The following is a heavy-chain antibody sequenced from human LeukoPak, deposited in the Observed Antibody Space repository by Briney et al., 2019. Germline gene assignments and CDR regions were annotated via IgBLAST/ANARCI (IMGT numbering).Heavy chain of an antibody. CDR3: ARGGDILTGYYTLFDY. J-gene: IGHJ4*02. CDR1: GGSISSSSYY. V-gene: IGHV4-39*07. Sequence: PSETLSLTCTVSGGSISSSSYYWGWIRQPPGKGLEWIGSIYYSGSTYYNPSLKSRVTISVDTSKNQFSLKLSSVTAADTAVYYCARGGDILTGYYTLFDYWGQGTLVTVSS. D-gene: IGHD3-9*01. CDR2: IYYSGST.